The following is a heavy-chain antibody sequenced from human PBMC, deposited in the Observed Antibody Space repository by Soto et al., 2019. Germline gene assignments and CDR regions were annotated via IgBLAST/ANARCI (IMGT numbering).Heavy chain of an antibody. Sequence: EVQLLESGGGLVQQGESLRLSCAASEFTFSNYPMSWVRQAPGKGLEWVSGISPSGTYYADSVKGRFTISRDNSQNTLALQMNSLSAEDTAVYVCAKEFYYRATGAYDCWGQGTLVTGSS. J-gene: IGHJ4*02. V-gene: IGHV3-23*01. CDR3: AKEFYYRATGAYDC. CDR1: EFTFSNYP. D-gene: IGHD3-10*01. CDR2: ISPSGT.